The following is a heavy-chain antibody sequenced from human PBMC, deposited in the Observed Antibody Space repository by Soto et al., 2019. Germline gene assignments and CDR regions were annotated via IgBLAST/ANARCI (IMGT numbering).Heavy chain of an antibody. Sequence: QVQLVESGGGVVQPGRSLRLSCAASGFTFSSYGMHWVRQAPGKGLEWVAVIWYDGSNKYYADSVKGRITISRDNSKNTLYLQMDSLRAEDTAVYYCEKSTNTLFDYWGQGTLVTVSS. J-gene: IGHJ4*02. D-gene: IGHD2-8*01. CDR2: IWYDGSNK. CDR3: EKSTNTLFDY. CDR1: GFTFSSYG. V-gene: IGHV3-33*06.